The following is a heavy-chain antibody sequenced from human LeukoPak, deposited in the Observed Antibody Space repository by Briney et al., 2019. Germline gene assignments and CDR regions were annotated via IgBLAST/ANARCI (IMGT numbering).Heavy chain of an antibody. CDR3: ARQGRGYGGNSDY. CDR2: IYYSGST. CDR1: GGSISSYY. D-gene: IGHD4-23*01. J-gene: IGHJ4*02. Sequence: SETLSLTCTVSGGSISSYYWTWIRQPPGKGLEWIGYIYYSGSTNYNPSLRSRVTISVDTSKNQFSLKLSSVTAADTAVYYCARQGRGYGGNSDYWGQGTLVTVSS. V-gene: IGHV4-59*08.